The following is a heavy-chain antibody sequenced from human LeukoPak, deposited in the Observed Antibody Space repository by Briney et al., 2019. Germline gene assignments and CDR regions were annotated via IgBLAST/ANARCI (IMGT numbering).Heavy chain of an antibody. J-gene: IGHJ4*02. V-gene: IGHV4-4*07. CDR1: GGSINGYY. Sequence: SETLSLTCTVSGGSINGYYWSWIRQPAGKGLEWIGRIYTSGNSNYNPSLKSRVTMSLDTSKSQFSLKVRSVTAADTAMYYCARAPGGNSPFDYWGQGTLVTVSS. CDR3: ARAPGGNSPFDY. D-gene: IGHD4-23*01. CDR2: IYTSGNS.